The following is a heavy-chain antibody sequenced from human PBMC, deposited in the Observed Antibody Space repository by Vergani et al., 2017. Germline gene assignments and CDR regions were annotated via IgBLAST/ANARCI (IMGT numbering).Heavy chain of an antibody. D-gene: IGHD2-15*01. V-gene: IGHV4-31*03. CDR2: IYYSGNT. CDR1: GGSISSGGYY. CDR3: ARAGYCSGGSCYFSYYYYYMDV. Sequence: QVQLQESGPGLVKPSQTLSLTCTVSGGSISSGGYYWSWIRQHPGKGLEWIGYIYYSGNTYYNPSLKSRVTISVDTSKNQFSLKLSSVTAADTAVYYCARAGYCSGGSCYFSYYYYYMDVWGRGTTVTVSS. J-gene: IGHJ6*03.